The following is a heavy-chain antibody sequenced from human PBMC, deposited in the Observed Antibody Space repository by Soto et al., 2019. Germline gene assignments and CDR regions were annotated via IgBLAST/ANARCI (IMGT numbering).Heavy chain of an antibody. Sequence: EEQLLESGGGLVQPGGSLRLSCATSKFTFSRYAMTWVRQAPGKGLEWVSSITESGGSTYYADSVKGRVTISRDNSEHKVHLQMNALRAEDTARYYCVKDWSGNSCPCLDVWGQGTTVTVSS. CDR1: KFTFSRYA. V-gene: IGHV3-23*01. D-gene: IGHD3-3*01. CDR3: VKDWSGNSCPCLDV. J-gene: IGHJ6*02. CDR2: ITESGGST.